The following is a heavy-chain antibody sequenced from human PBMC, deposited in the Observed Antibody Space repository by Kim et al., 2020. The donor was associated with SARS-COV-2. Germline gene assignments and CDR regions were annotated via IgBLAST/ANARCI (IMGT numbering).Heavy chain of an antibody. V-gene: IGHV5-51*01. CDR3: ARQGAEGVARPYYYYGMDV. CDR2: IYPGDSDT. CDR1: GYSFTSYW. J-gene: IGHJ6*02. Sequence: GESLKISCKGSGYSFTSYWIGWVRQMPGKGLEWMGIIYPGDSDTRYSPSFQGQVTISADKSISTAYLQWSSLKASDTAMYYCARQGAEGVARPYYYYGMDVWGQGTTVTVSS. D-gene: IGHD5-12*01.